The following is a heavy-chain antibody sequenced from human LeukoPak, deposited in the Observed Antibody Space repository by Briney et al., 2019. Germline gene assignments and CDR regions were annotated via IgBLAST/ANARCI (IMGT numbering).Heavy chain of an antibody. CDR1: GFTFSTYW. J-gene: IGHJ4*02. Sequence: GGSHRLSCVASGFTFSTYWMSWVRQAPGKGLEWVANIMQDGSEKYYVDSVKGRFTISRDNAKNSLYLEMNSLRVEDTAVYYCAREAGIPPNTHRCPTSVDYWGQGTVVRVPS. CDR2: IMQDGSEK. V-gene: IGHV3-7*05. D-gene: IGHD3-10*01. CDR3: AREAGIPPNTHRCPTSVDY.